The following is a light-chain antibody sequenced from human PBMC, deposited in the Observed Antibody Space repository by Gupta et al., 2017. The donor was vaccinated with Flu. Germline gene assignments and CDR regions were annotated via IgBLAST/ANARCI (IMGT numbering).Light chain of an antibody. CDR1: SSNIGSNF. Sequence: QSVLTQPPSVSGTPGQPVTISCSGSSSNIGSNFVYWYQQFPGTAPKILIYRNTPRPSGVPDRFSGSTSGTSASLAISGLRSEDEAHYYCAAWDDRLNGVFGGGTRLTVL. CDR3: AAWDDRLNGV. J-gene: IGLJ3*02. CDR2: RNT. V-gene: IGLV1-47*01.